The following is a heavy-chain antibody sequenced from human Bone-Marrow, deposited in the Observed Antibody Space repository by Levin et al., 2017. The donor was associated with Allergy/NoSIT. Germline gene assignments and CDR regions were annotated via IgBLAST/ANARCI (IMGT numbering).Heavy chain of an antibody. J-gene: IGHJ4*02. Sequence: GESLKISCKASGYTFTNYDINWVRQAPGHGLEWMGWMNANIGNTGYAQSFQGRVTMTRDTSIRTAYLELSSLRSEDTAVYYCARGRGDVVRVTAIPDHWGQGTLVTVSS. V-gene: IGHV1-8*01. CDR2: MNANIGNT. D-gene: IGHD2-21*02. CDR3: ARGRGDVVRVTAIPDH. CDR1: GYTFTNYD.